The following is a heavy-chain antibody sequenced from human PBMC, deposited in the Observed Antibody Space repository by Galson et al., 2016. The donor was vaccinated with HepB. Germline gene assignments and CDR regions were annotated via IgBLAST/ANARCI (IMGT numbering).Heavy chain of an antibody. CDR3: SRSWQCSGCNCHLNLYFDY. J-gene: IGHJ4*02. CDR1: GFSFSNYA. D-gene: IGHD2-15*01. Sequence: SLRLSCAASGFSFSNYAMHWVRKAPGKGLEWLAVISYDGSKNYYAASVKGPFTISRDNSKHTLFLQMTSLTTNDTAMYYCSRSWQCSGCNCHLNLYFDYWGQGALVTVSS. CDR2: ISYDGSKN. V-gene: IGHV3-30*04.